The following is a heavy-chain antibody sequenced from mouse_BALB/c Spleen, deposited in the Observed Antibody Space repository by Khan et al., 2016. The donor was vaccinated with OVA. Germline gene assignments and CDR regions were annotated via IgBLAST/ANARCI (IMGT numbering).Heavy chain of an antibody. D-gene: IGHD2-14*01. CDR3: ARYLGVGWFAY. CDR1: GFSLTGYG. CDR2: IWGGGST. V-gene: IGHV2-6-7*01. J-gene: IGHJ3*01. Sequence: VQLQESGPGLVAPSQSLSITCTVSGFSLTGYGIHWVRQPPGKGLEWLGMIWGGGSTDYNSVLISRLSISKDNSKSQVFLKMNSLQTDDTARYDCARYLGVGWFAYWGQGTMVTVSA.